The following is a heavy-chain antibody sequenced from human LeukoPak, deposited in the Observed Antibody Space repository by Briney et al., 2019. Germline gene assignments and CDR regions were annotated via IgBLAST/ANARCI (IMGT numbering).Heavy chain of an antibody. Sequence: KSSETLSLTCGVSGRSISVTNWGSSARQPPGQGLEWIVEISLAGQTNYNPSLNGRVTMSLDKSSNHFSLHLTSVTAADTVTYFCSRESGPFCPFGYWGQGTLVTVSS. CDR2: ISLAGQT. J-gene: IGHJ4*02. CDR3: SRESGPFCPFGY. CDR1: GRSISVTNW. D-gene: IGHD1-26*01. V-gene: IGHV4-4*02.